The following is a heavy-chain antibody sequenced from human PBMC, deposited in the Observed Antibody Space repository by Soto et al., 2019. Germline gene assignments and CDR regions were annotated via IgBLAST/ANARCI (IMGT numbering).Heavy chain of an antibody. Sequence: EVQLVESGGGLVQPGGSLRLSCAASGFTFSTYWMHWVRQVPGKGLVWVSRIHADGSDTSYADSVKGRFTISRDNTKNTLYLQMNSLRAEDTAVYYCASIPYCRARSCYDLDYWGQGTRVTVSP. D-gene: IGHD2-2*01. J-gene: IGHJ4*02. CDR2: IHADGSDT. CDR3: ASIPYCRARSCYDLDY. CDR1: GFTFSTYW. V-gene: IGHV3-74*01.